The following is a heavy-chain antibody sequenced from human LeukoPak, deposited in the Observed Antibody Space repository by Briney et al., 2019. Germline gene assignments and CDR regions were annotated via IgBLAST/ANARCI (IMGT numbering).Heavy chain of an antibody. J-gene: IGHJ6*03. CDR3: ARGERVTAMATQGFYYYYYMDV. CDR2: MNPNSGNT. V-gene: IGHV1-8*03. Sequence: ASVKVSCKASGYTFTSYDINWLRQATGQGLEWMGWMNPNSGNTGYAQKFQGRVTITRNTSISTAYMELSSLRSEDTAVYYCARGERVTAMATQGFYYYYYMDVWGKGTTVTVSS. CDR1: GYTFTSYD. D-gene: IGHD5-18*01.